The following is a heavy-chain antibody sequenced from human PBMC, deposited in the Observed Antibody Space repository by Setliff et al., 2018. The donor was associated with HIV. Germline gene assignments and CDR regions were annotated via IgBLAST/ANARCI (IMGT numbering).Heavy chain of an antibody. J-gene: IGHJ4*02. CDR1: GYTFTDYF. CDR3: ARQLSNSLDY. Sequence: ASVKVSCKASGYTFTDYFLHWVRQAPGQGLEWMGWISPHNGDRNIPQRFRGRVTLTRDTSISTAYMELSGLGSDDTAMYYCARQLSNSLDYWGQGTLVTVSS. CDR2: ISPHNGDR. V-gene: IGHV1-2*02. D-gene: IGHD7-27*01.